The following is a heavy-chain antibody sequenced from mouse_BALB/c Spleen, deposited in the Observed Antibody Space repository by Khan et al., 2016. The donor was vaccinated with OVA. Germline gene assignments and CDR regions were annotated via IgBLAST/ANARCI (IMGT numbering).Heavy chain of an antibody. CDR2: IDPFSGGS. D-gene: IGHD2-1*01. Sequence: IQSVQSGPELMKPGASVKISCKASGYSFTSYYIHWVMQRHGESLEWIGYIDPFSGGSTYNQKFKVKATLTVDKFSSTAYIPLSNLTSEDSEVYDSTKHGNVAWFTYWGQGTLVTVSA. CDR1: GYSFTSYY. J-gene: IGHJ3*01. CDR3: TKHGNVAWFTY. V-gene: IGHV1S135*01.